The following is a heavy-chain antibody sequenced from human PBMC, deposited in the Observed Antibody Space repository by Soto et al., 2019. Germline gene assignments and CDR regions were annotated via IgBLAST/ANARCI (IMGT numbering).Heavy chain of an antibody. CDR1: GFTFSNYA. V-gene: IGHV3-23*01. CDR3: AKGSRIVSMVYALNFDF. J-gene: IGHJ4*02. D-gene: IGHD2-8*01. CDR2: INAGGGGT. Sequence: GGSLRLSCAASGFTFSNYAMSWVRQAPGKGLEWVSAINAGGGGTYYAGSVKGRFTISRDNSKNTVYLEMDSLRAEDAAVYYCAKGSRIVSMVYALNFDFWGQGALVTVSS.